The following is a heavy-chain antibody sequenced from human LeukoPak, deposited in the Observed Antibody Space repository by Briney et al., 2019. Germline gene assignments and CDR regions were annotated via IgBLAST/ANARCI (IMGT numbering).Heavy chain of an antibody. Sequence: SETLSLTCTVSGGSISSSSYYWGWIRQPPGKGLEWIGSIYYSGSTYYNPSLKSRVTISVDTSKNQFSLKLSSVTAADTAVYYCAREGLFGNDILTGPSWFDPWGQGTLVTVSS. CDR1: GGSISSSSYY. D-gene: IGHD3-9*01. CDR3: AREGLFGNDILTGPSWFDP. J-gene: IGHJ5*02. CDR2: IYYSGST. V-gene: IGHV4-39*07.